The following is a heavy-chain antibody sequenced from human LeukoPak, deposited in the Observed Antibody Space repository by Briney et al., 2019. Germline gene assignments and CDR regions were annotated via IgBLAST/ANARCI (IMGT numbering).Heavy chain of an antibody. CDR3: AKVWWDYYMDV. V-gene: IGHV4-61*02. J-gene: IGHJ6*03. Sequence: PSETLSLTCTVSGGSISSGGYYWSWIRQPAGKGLEWIGRIYTSGSTNYNPSLKSRVTISVDTSKNQFSLKLSSVTAADTAVYYCAKVWWDYYMDVWGKGTTVTVSS. D-gene: IGHD4/OR15-4a*01. CDR1: GGSISSGGYY. CDR2: IYTSGST.